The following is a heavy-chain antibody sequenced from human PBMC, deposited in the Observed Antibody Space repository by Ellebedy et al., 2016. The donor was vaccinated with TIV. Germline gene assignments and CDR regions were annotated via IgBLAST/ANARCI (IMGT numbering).Heavy chain of an antibody. V-gene: IGHV4-39*01. CDR3: ARLDTAMDPVV. CDR1: GGSISRSTYY. Sequence: MPSETLSLTCSVSGGSISRSTYYWGWIRQPPGKGLEWIGEIYHSGSTYYNPSLKSRVTISVDTSKNQFSLKLSSVTAADTAVYYCARLDTAMDPVVWGQGTLVTVSS. D-gene: IGHD5-18*01. CDR2: IYHSGST. J-gene: IGHJ4*02.